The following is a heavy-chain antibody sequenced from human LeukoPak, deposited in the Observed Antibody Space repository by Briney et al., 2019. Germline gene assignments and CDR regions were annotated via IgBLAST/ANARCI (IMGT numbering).Heavy chain of an antibody. V-gene: IGHV4-34*01. CDR1: GGSFSGYY. D-gene: IGHD3-22*01. J-gene: IGHJ5*02. CDR2: INHSGST. Sequence: SETLSLTCAVYGGSFSGYYWSWIRQPPGKGLEWIGEINHSGSTNYNPSLKSLVTISVDTSKNQFSLKLSSVTAADTAVYYCVRDMIVPSTPTNWFDPWGQGTLVTVSS. CDR3: VRDMIVPSTPTNWFDP.